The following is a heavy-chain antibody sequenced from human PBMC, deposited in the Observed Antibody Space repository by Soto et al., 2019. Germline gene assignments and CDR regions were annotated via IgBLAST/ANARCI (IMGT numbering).Heavy chain of an antibody. CDR2: IHDSGNT. J-gene: IGHJ5*02. D-gene: IGHD4-17*01. CDR3: ARARGRDSGDYASRFHR. V-gene: IGHV4-30-4*01. CDR1: GGSVSIGDYL. Sequence: SETLSLTCTVFGGSVSIGDYLWSWIRQRPGKGLEWIGYIHDSGNTYYNPSLKSRVTISLDTSKNQFSLKVTSMTAADTAVYFCARARGRDSGDYASRFHRWGPGNLVTVSS.